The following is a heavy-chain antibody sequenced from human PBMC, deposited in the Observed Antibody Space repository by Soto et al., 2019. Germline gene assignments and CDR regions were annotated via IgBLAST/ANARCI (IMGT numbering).Heavy chain of an antibody. Sequence: EVQLVESGGGLVKPGGSLRLSCAASGFIFDIYSMTWVRQAPGKGLEWVSSISSSSSYIYYADSVKGRFTISRDNAENSLYLQMSSLRADDTAVYYCASDRGAASDIRYYYYGIDVWGQGTTVTVPS. CDR2: ISSSSSYI. V-gene: IGHV3-21*01. J-gene: IGHJ6*02. CDR3: ASDRGAASDIRYYYYGIDV. D-gene: IGHD3-10*01. CDR1: GFIFDIYS.